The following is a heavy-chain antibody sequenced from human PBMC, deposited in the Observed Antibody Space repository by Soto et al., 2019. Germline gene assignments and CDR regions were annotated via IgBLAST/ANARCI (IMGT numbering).Heavy chain of an antibody. CDR1: GLTFTSFA. V-gene: IGHV3-23*01. Sequence: GGSLRLSCAVSGLTFTSFAMNWVRQAPGKGLEWVSTISVSGAYTYYADSVKGRFTISRDNSKNTLYLQMSSLRAEDTAIYYCAKGRLISLYYFDYWGQGTLVTVSS. CDR3: AKGRLISLYYFDY. J-gene: IGHJ4*02. D-gene: IGHD2-15*01. CDR2: ISVSGAYT.